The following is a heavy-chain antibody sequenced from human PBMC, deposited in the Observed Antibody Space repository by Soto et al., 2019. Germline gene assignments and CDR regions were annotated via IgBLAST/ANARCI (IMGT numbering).Heavy chain of an antibody. CDR2: IYYSGST. J-gene: IGHJ3*02. CDR1: GDSVTSHY. Sequence: SETLSLTCSFSGDSVTSHYLTWIRQPPGKGLEWIGYIYYSGSTNYNPSLKSRVTISVDTSKNQFSLKLSSVTAADTAVYYCASTNDFWSGTHAFDIWGQGTMVTVSS. V-gene: IGHV4-59*02. CDR3: ASTNDFWSGTHAFDI. D-gene: IGHD3-3*01.